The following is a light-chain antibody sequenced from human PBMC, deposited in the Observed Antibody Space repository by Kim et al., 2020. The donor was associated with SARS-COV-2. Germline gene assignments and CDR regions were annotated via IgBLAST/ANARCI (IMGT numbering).Light chain of an antibody. Sequence: SYELTQPPSVSVSPGQTASIPCSGDKLGEKYACWYQQKAGQSPVLVIYQDNKRPSGIPERISGSNSGNTATLTISGTQAMDEADYYCQAWDSRTAVFGGGTQLIVL. J-gene: IGLJ2*01. CDR3: QAWDSRTAV. CDR1: KLGEKY. CDR2: QDN. V-gene: IGLV3-1*01.